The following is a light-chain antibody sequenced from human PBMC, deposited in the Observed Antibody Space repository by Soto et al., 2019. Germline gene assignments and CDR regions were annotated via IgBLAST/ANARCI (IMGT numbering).Light chain of an antibody. CDR1: QSIISNY. Sequence: EIVLTQSPGTVSLSPGERATLSCRASQSIISNYLAWYQQKPGQAPRLLIYAASSRATGIPDRFSASGSATAFTLTVSRLEPEDFAVYYCQQYATSPPTFGGGTKVEIK. V-gene: IGKV3-20*01. J-gene: IGKJ4*01. CDR3: QQYATSPPT. CDR2: AAS.